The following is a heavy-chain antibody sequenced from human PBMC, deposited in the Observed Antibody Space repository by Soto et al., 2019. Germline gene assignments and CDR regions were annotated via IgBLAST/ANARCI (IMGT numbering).Heavy chain of an antibody. CDR3: ARDSHSSCGWFDP. V-gene: IGHV1-24*01. D-gene: IGHD2-21*01. Sequence: AKVSWKVSGYTLTGLSMDWVRQAPGKGLEWMGGFDPEDGIPNYAQKFQGRLAITADKSTNTAYMELISLRYEDTAVYYCARDSHSSCGWFDPWGLG. CDR1: GYTLTGLS. CDR2: FDPEDGIP. J-gene: IGHJ5*02.